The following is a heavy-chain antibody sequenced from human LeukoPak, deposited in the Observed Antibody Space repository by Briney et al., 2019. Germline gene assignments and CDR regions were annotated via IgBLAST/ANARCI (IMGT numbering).Heavy chain of an antibody. CDR1: GFTFSSYW. CDR3: AGGDIVVVPAVIPYYYYGMDV. Sequence: GGSLRLSCAASGFTFSSYWMSWVRQAPGKGLEWVANIKQDGSEKYYADSVKGRFTISRDNAKNSLYLQMNSLRAEDTAVYYCAGGDIVVVPAVIPYYYYGMDVWGQGTTVTVSS. J-gene: IGHJ6*02. CDR2: IKQDGSEK. D-gene: IGHD2-2*01. V-gene: IGHV3-7*01.